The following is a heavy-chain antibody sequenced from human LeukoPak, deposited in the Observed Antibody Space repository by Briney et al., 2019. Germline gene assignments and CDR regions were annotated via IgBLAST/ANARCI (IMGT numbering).Heavy chain of an antibody. Sequence: SETLSLTCTVSGGSMTSSSYYWGWIRQPPGKGLEWIGSIYYSGSTYYDPSLKSRVTISVDTSKNQFSLKLSSVTAADTAVYYCARGSFYFDSSGYQYYFDYWGQGTLVTVSS. J-gene: IGHJ4*02. CDR3: ARGSFYFDSSGYQYYFDY. CDR1: GGSMTSSSYY. CDR2: IYYSGST. D-gene: IGHD3-22*01. V-gene: IGHV4-39*07.